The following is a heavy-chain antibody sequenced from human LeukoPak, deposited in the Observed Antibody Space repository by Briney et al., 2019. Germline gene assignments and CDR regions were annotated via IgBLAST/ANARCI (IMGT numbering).Heavy chain of an antibody. CDR3: AKGGSAGGPNWFDP. Sequence: RSGGSLRLSCAASGFTFSGFAMTWVRQAPGKGLEWVSSIGSDYKTHYSESVKGRFAISRDNSKSTLFLQMNSLRAGDTAIYYCAKGGSAGGPNWFDPWGQGTLVTVSS. J-gene: IGHJ5*02. CDR1: GFTFSGFA. V-gene: IGHV3-23*01. CDR2: IGSDYKT. D-gene: IGHD2-15*01.